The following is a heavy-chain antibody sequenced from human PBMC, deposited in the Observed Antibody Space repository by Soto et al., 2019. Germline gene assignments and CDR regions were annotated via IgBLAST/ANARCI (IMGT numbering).Heavy chain of an antibody. CDR1: AFTFSSYS. CDR3: AKAYSWMHLYFDS. D-gene: IGHD2-15*01. Sequence: GGSLRLSCAASAFTFSSYSMTWVRQAPGKGLEWVSTISDSGASTYYADSVKGRFTISRDNSKITLYLQMNSLRAEDTAVYYCAKAYSWMHLYFDSWGQGTLVTVSS. J-gene: IGHJ4*02. CDR2: ISDSGAST. V-gene: IGHV3-23*01.